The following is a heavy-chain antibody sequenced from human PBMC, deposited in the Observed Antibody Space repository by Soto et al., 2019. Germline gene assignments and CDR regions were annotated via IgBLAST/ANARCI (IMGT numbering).Heavy chain of an antibody. V-gene: IGHV4-31*03. D-gene: IGHD6-13*01. CDR1: GGPFINGDTS. CDR3: ARDAPGAAPY. J-gene: IGHJ4*02. Sequence: QVQLQESGPGLVKPSQTLSLTCTASGGPFINGDTSLNWTRQHPEKGLEGMGYINYGGTPNYNPALKSRILISIDTSKNQFSLRLTSVTAADTAVYYCARDAPGAAPYWGQGTLVTVSS. CDR2: INYGGTP.